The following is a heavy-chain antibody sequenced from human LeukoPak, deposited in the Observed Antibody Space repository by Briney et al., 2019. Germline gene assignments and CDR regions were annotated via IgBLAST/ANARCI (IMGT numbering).Heavy chain of an antibody. J-gene: IGHJ3*02. CDR1: GFIFSRYA. CDR2: MSHDGSTE. V-gene: IGHV3-30*04. CDR3: ARSGLEWLLYDSLDI. Sequence: RTGGSLRLSCAASGFIFSRYAMNWVRQAPGKGLEWVSVMSHDGSTEYSADSVKGRFTISRDNSKSMVFLQMNSLRPEDTAVYYCARSGLEWLLYDSLDIWGQGTMVTVSS. D-gene: IGHD3-3*01.